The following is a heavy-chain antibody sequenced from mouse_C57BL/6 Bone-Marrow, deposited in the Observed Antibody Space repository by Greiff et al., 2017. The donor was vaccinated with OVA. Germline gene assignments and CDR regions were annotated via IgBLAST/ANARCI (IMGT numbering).Heavy chain of an antibody. Sequence: VKLQESGAELVKPGASVKMSCKASGYTFTTYPIEWMKQNHGKSLEWIGNFHPYNDDTKYNEKFKGKATLTVDKSSSTVYLELSRLTSDDSAVYYCAIDGYDDAVDYWGQGTTLTVSS. J-gene: IGHJ2*01. D-gene: IGHD2-2*01. V-gene: IGHV1-47*01. CDR1: GYTFTTYP. CDR3: AIDGYDDAVDY. CDR2: FHPYNDDT.